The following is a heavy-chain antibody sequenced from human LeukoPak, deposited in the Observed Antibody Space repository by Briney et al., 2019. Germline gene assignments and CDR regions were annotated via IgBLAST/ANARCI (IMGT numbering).Heavy chain of an antibody. J-gene: IGHJ3*02. V-gene: IGHV3-30*04. CDR3: ARVHIAAAGTADAFDI. Sequence: GGSLRLSCAASGFTFSSYAMHWVRQAPGKGLEWVGVISYDGSNKYYADSVKGRFTISRDNSKNTLYLQMNSLRAEDTAVYYCARVHIAAAGTADAFDIWGQGTMVTVSS. CDR2: ISYDGSNK. CDR1: GFTFSSYA. D-gene: IGHD6-13*01.